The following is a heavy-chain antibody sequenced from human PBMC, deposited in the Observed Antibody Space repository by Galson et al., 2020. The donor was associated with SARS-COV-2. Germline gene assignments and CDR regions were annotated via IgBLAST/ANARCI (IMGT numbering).Heavy chain of an antibody. D-gene: IGHD6-13*01. CDR2: ISSSGSTI. CDR1: GFTFSSYE. CDR3: ARDDPPSPWTAAGHFDY. V-gene: IGHV3-48*03. J-gene: IGHJ4*02. Sequence: GGSLRLSCAASGFTFSSYEMNWVRQAPGKGLEWVSYISSSGSTIYYADSVKGRFTISRDNAKNSLYLQMNSLRAEDTAVYYCARDDPPSPWTAAGHFDYWGQGTLVTVSS.